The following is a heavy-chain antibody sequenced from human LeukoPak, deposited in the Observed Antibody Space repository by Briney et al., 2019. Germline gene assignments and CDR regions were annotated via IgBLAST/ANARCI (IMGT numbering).Heavy chain of an antibody. D-gene: IGHD2-2*01. Sequence: GGSLRLSCAASGFTFSSYAMHWVRQAPGKGLESVAVISYDGSNKYYADSVKGRFTISRDNSKNTLYLQMNSLRAEDTAVYYCAKDRSTSNPDYYYYYGMDVWGQGTTVTVSS. J-gene: IGHJ6*02. CDR1: GFTFSSYA. CDR3: AKDRSTSNPDYYYYYGMDV. V-gene: IGHV3-30*04. CDR2: ISYDGSNK.